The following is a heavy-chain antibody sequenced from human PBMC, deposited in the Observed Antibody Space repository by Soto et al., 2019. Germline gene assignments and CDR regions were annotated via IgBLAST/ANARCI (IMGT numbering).Heavy chain of an antibody. D-gene: IGHD6-13*01. V-gene: IGHV4-31*03. CDR3: ARFQDSSSYFDY. CDR2: IYYSGST. Sequence: SETLSLTCTVSGGSISSGGYYWSWIRQHPGKGLEWIGYIYYSGSTYYNPSLKSRVTISVDTSKNQFSLKLSSVTAADTAVYYCARFQDSSSYFDYWGQGTLVTVSS. J-gene: IGHJ4*02. CDR1: GGSISSGGYY.